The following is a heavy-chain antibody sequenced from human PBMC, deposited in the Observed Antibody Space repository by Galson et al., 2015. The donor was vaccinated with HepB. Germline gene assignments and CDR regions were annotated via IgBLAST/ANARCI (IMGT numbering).Heavy chain of an antibody. CDR2: ISSSSSYI. V-gene: IGHV3-21*01. CDR3: APLVWFGEPEWSY. J-gene: IGHJ4*02. D-gene: IGHD3-10*01. CDR1: GFTFSSYS. Sequence: SLRLSCAASGFTFSSYSMNWVSQAPGKGLEWVSSISSSSSYIYYADSVKGRFTISRDNAKNSLYLQMNSLRAEDTAVYYCAPLVWFGEPEWSYWGQGTLVTVSS.